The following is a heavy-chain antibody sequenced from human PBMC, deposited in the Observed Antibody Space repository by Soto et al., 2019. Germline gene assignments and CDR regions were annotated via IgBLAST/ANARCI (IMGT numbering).Heavy chain of an antibody. D-gene: IGHD6-6*01. Sequence: ASVKVSCKDSGYTLTGYYIHWVRQAPGQGFEWMGWINPNTGGTVXAQNFQDRGTLTTGSSIRTAYLEMDRLTSDDTAVYYCARGAPYSSSDDWGQGTLVTVSS. CDR2: INPNTGGT. J-gene: IGHJ4*02. V-gene: IGHV1-2*02. CDR3: ARGAPYSSSDD. CDR1: GYTLTGYY.